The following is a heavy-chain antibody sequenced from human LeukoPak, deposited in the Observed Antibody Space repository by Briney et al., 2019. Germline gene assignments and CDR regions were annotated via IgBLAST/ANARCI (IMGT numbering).Heavy chain of an antibody. CDR2: IYYSGST. Sequence: SETLSLTCIVSGGSISSYYWGWIRQPPGKGLEWIGSIYYSGSTYYNPSLKSRVTISVDTSKNQFSLKLSSVTAADTAVFYCARAACRGGSCYSSYYYYMDVWGKGTTVTVSS. D-gene: IGHD2-15*01. V-gene: IGHV4-39*07. CDR3: ARAACRGGSCYSSYYYYMDV. CDR1: GGSISSYY. J-gene: IGHJ6*03.